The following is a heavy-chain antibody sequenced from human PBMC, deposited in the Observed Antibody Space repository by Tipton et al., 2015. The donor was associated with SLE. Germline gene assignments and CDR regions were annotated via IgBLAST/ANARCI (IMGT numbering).Heavy chain of an antibody. D-gene: IGHD3-3*01. CDR3: ARGYDYWSGYGYFDP. Sequence: TLSLTCKVSGDSISPYYWSWIRQPPGKGLEWIAYVYYSGITKYNPSLKSRVTISLDTSKKQFSLTVTSVTAADTAVYFCARGYDYWSGYGYFDPWGQGNLVTVSS. CDR1: GDSISPYY. J-gene: IGHJ5*02. CDR2: VYYSGIT. V-gene: IGHV4-59*01.